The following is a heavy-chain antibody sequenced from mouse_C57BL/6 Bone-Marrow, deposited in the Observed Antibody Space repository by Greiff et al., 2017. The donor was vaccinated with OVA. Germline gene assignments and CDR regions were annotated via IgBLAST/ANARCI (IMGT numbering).Heavy chain of an antibody. Sequence: QVQLQQSGAELVKPGASVKISCKASGYAFSSYWMNWVKQWPGKGLEWIGQIYPGDGDTNYNGKFKGKATLTADKSSSTAYMQLSSLTSEDSAVYFWARKGIYYYGPSMDYWGQGTSVTVSS. V-gene: IGHV1-80*01. CDR1: GYAFSSYW. J-gene: IGHJ4*01. CDR3: ARKGIYYYGPSMDY. CDR2: IYPGDGDT. D-gene: IGHD1-1*01.